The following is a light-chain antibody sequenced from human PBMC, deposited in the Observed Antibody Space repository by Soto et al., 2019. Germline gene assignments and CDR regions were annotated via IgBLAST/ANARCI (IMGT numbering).Light chain of an antibody. Sequence: DIQITQSPSSLSSSLRERLTITYLASQSISSHLNWYQQKPGKAPKLLIYAASSWQSGVPSRFSGSGSGTDFTLTISSLQPEDFATYYCQQSYSTPWTFGQGTKVDIK. V-gene: IGKV1-39*01. CDR1: QSISSH. J-gene: IGKJ1*01. CDR2: AAS. CDR3: QQSYSTPWT.